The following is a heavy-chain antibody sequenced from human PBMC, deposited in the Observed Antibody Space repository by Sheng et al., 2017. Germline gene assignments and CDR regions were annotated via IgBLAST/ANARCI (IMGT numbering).Heavy chain of an antibody. Sequence: QLQLQESGPGLVKPSETLSLTCTVSGGSIGSSAYHWGWIRQPPGKGLEFIGSISYSGSTYYNPSLKSRVTISVDTSKNQFSLKLSSVTAADTAVYYCARASYGRYFDYWGQGTLVTVSS. CDR1: GGSIGSSAYH. V-gene: IGHV4-39*07. D-gene: IGHD1-26*01. J-gene: IGHJ4*02. CDR2: ISYSGST. CDR3: ARASYGRYFDY.